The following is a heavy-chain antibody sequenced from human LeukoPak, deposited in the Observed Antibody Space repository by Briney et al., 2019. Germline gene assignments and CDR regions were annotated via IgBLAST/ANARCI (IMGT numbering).Heavy chain of an antibody. CDR1: GGSISSGSYY. J-gene: IGHJ6*02. CDR2: IYTSGST. CDR3: ARDTAMAYYYYGMDV. V-gene: IGHV4-61*02. Sequence: SQTLSLTCTVSGGSISSGSYYWSWIRQPTGKGLEWIGRIYTSGSTSYNPSFKSRVTISVDTSKNQFSLKLSSVTAADTAVYYCARDTAMAYYYYGMDVWGQGTTVTVSS. D-gene: IGHD5-18*01.